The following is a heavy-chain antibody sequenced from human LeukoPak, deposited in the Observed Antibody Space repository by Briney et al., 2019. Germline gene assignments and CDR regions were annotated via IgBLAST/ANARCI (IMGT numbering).Heavy chain of an antibody. CDR2: ISYDGSNK. V-gene: IGHV3-30*18. CDR1: GFTFSSYG. Sequence: PGGSLRLSCAASGFTFSSYGMHWARQAPGKGLEWVAVISYDGSNKYYADSVKGRFTISRDNSKNTLYLQMNSLRAEDTAVYYCAKSGEIEWEFHYWGQGTLVTVSS. D-gene: IGHD1-26*01. CDR3: AKSGEIEWEFHY. J-gene: IGHJ4*02.